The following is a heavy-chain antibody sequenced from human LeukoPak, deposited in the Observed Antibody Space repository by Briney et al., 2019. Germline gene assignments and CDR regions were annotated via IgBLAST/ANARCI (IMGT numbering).Heavy chain of an antibody. CDR3: AREKFPGYNYGTFDY. CDR2: IYYSGST. J-gene: IGHJ4*02. Sequence: SETLSLTCTVSDDSISGHYWSWIRQPPGKGLEWIGFIYYSGSTNHNPPFKSRVTLSVDTSKNQFSLKLSSVTAADTAVYYCAREKFPGYNYGTFDYWGQGTLVTVSS. CDR1: DDSISGHY. V-gene: IGHV4-59*11. D-gene: IGHD5-18*01.